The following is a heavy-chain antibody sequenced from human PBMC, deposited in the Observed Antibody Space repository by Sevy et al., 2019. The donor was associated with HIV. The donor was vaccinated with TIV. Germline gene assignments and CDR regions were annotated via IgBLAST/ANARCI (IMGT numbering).Heavy chain of an antibody. V-gene: IGHV3-74*01. Sequence: GGSLRLSCAASGFTFSSYWMHWVRQAPGKGLVWVSRINSDGSSTSYADSVKGGFTISRTNAKNTLYLKMKSLRAEDTAVYYCARSITMVRGNAGRIYYYGMDVWGQGTTVTVSS. D-gene: IGHD3-10*01. CDR3: ARSITMVRGNAGRIYYYGMDV. CDR1: GFTFSSYW. J-gene: IGHJ6*02. CDR2: INSDGSST.